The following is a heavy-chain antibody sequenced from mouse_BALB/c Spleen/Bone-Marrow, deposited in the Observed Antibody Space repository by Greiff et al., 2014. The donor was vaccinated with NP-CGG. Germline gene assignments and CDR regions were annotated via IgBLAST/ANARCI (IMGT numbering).Heavy chain of an antibody. CDR1: GFNIKDTY. J-gene: IGHJ2*01. CDR2: IDPANGNT. V-gene: IGHV14-3*02. Sequence: VQLQQSGAELVKPGASVKLSCTASGFNIKDTYMHWVKQRPEQGLEWIGRIDPANGNTKYDPKFQGKATITADTSSNTAYLQLSSLTSEDTAVYYFARYRLGTYFDYWGQGTTLTVSS. CDR3: ARYRLGTYFDY. D-gene: IGHD1-2*01.